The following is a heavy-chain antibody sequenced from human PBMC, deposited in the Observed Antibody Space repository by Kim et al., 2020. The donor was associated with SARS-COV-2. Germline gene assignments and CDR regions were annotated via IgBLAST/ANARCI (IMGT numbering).Heavy chain of an antibody. J-gene: IGHJ4*02. Sequence: VNTKYSQKFQGRVTITRDTSASTAYMELSSLRSEDTAVYYCARGGGYDYWGQGTLVTVSS. V-gene: IGHV1-3*01. CDR3: ARGGGYDY. D-gene: IGHD5-12*01. CDR2: VNT.